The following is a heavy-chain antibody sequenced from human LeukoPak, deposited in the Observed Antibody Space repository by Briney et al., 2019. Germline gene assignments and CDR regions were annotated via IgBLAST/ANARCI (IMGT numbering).Heavy chain of an antibody. CDR1: GYTFTSYY. CDR2: INPSGGST. Sequence: ASVKVSCKASGYTFTSYYMHWVRQAPGQGLEWMGIINPSGGSTSYAQKFQGRVTITADKSTSTAYMELSSLRSEDTAVYYCARGGSDDFWSGYYTRGTLGYWGQGTLVTVSS. D-gene: IGHD3-3*01. CDR3: ARGGSDDFWSGYYTRGTLGY. J-gene: IGHJ4*02. V-gene: IGHV1-46*01.